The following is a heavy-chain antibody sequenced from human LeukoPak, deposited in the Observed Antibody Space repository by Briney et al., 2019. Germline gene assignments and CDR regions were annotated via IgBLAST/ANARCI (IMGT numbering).Heavy chain of an antibody. CDR2: IKQDGSEK. CDR3: ARDAGAPLRLGDFDY. Sequence: GGSLRLSCAASGFTFSSYWMSWVRQAPGKGLEWVANIKQDGSEKYYVDSVKGRFTISRDNAKNSLYLQMNSLRAEDTAVYYCARDAGAPLRLGDFDYWGQGTLVTVSS. J-gene: IGHJ4*02. CDR1: GFTFSSYW. V-gene: IGHV3-7*01. D-gene: IGHD3-16*01.